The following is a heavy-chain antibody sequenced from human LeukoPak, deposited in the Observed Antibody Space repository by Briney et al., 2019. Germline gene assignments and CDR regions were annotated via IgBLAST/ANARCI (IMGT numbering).Heavy chain of an antibody. CDR1: GYSFTTYW. CDR3: ASLPHSNWFDP. Sequence: GESLKISCKASGYSFTTYWIGWVRQMPGKGLEWMGIINPGNSDTRYSPSFEGQVTISADKSISTAYLQWSSLKASDTVMYYCASLPHSNWFDPWGQGTLVTVSS. V-gene: IGHV5-51*01. J-gene: IGHJ5*02. CDR2: INPGNSDT.